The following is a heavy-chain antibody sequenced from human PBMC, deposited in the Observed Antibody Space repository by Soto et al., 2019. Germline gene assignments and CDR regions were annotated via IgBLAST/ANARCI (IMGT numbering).Heavy chain of an antibody. Sequence: GGSLRLSCAASGFTFSSYGTHWVRQAPGKGLEWVAVISYDGSNKYYADSVKGRFTISRDNSKNTLYLQMNSLRAEDTAVYYCAKSKQWLSPLDAFDIWGQGTMVTVSS. CDR1: GFTFSSYG. J-gene: IGHJ3*02. D-gene: IGHD3-22*01. CDR2: ISYDGSNK. CDR3: AKSKQWLSPLDAFDI. V-gene: IGHV3-30*18.